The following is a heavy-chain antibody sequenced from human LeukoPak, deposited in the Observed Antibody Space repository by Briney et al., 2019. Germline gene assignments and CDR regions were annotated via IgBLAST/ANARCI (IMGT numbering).Heavy chain of an antibody. V-gene: IGHV1-2*02. CDR2: INPNSGGT. CDR3: ARDRGSHDAFDI. D-gene: IGHD1-26*01. CDR1: GYRFDNYY. Sequence: ASVKVSCKASGYRFDNYYMHWVRQAPGQGLEWMGWINPNSGGTNYAQKFQGRVTMTRDTSISTAYMELSRLRSDDTAVYYCARDRGSHDAFDIWGQGTMVTVSS. J-gene: IGHJ3*02.